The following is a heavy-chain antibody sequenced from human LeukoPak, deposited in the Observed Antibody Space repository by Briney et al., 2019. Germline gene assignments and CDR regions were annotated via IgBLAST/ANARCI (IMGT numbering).Heavy chain of an antibody. J-gene: IGHJ3*02. CDR1: GFTFSTYW. V-gene: IGHV3-7*04. D-gene: IGHD6-6*01. CDR3: ARGGIITSYAFEI. Sequence: GGSLRLSCAASGFTFSTYWMTWVRQAPGKGLEWVANMKGDGSEIYYVDSVKGRFTISRDNAKNLLYLQMNSLRAEDTAVYYCARGGIITSYAFEIWGQGAMVTVSS. CDR2: MKGDGSEI.